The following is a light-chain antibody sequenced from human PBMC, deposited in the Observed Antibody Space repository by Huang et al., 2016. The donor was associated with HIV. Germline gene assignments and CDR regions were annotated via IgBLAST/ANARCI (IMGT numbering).Light chain of an antibody. J-gene: IGKJ5*01. Sequence: EIVLTQSPGTLSLSPGERATLSCRASQSVTSSYLARYQQKPGQAPRLLIFGASSKAPGIPDRFSGRGSGADFTLTISRLEPEDFAVYYCQQHGSSPITFGQGTRLEIK. V-gene: IGKV3-20*01. CDR3: QQHGSSPIT. CDR1: QSVTSSY. CDR2: GAS.